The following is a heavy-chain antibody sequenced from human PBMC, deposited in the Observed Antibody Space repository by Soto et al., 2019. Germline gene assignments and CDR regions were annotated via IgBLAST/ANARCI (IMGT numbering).Heavy chain of an antibody. V-gene: IGHV4-59*01. Sequence: PSETLSLTCTVSGGSIRSYCWTWIRQPPGEGLEWIGCICNSGGTNYNPSLKSRVTISMDTSKNQFSLKLTSVTAADTAVYFCTRGGIYYYDSSGYYDYWGQGALVTVSS. CDR3: TRGGIYYYDSSGYYDY. J-gene: IGHJ4*02. CDR1: GGSIRSYC. CDR2: ICNSGGT. D-gene: IGHD3-22*01.